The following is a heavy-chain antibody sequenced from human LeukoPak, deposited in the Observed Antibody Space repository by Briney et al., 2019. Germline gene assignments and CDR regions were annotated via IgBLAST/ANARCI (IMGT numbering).Heavy chain of an antibody. V-gene: IGHV1-46*01. CDR3: ASIKYYYDSSGYYEDY. D-gene: IGHD3-22*01. J-gene: IGHJ4*02. CDR1: GFTFTSYY. Sequence: GASVKVSCKASGFTFTSYYMHWVRQAPGQGLEWMGIINPSGGSTSYAQKFQGRVTMTRDTSTSTVYMELSRLRSDDTAVYYCASIKYYYDSSGYYEDYWGQGTLVTVSS. CDR2: INPSGGST.